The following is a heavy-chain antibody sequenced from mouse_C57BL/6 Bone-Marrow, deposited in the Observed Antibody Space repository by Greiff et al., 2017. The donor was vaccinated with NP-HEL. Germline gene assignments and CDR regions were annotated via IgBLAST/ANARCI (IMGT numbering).Heavy chain of an antibody. V-gene: IGHV1-19*01. CDR2: INPYNGGT. CDR3: ARWGSYGFAY. CDR1: GYTFTDYY. J-gene: IGHJ3*01. Sequence: EVKLVESGPVLVKPGASVKMSCKASGYTFTDYYMNWVKQSHGKSLEWIGVINPYNGGTSYNQKFKGKATLTVDKSSSTAYMELNSLTSEDSAVYYCARWGSYGFAYWGQGTLVTVSA. D-gene: IGHD1-1*02.